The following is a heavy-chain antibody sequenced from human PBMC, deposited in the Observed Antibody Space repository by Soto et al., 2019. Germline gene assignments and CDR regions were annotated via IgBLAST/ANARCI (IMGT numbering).Heavy chain of an antibody. D-gene: IGHD6-13*01. V-gene: IGHV4-34*01. J-gene: IGHJ4*02. CDR3: ARGESSSREYFDY. CDR1: GGSFSGYY. Sequence: PSETLSLTCAVYGGSFSGYYWSWIRQPPGKGLEWIGEINHSGSTNYNPSLKSRVTISVDTSKNQFSLKLSSVTAADTAVYYCARGESSSREYFDYWGQGTLVTVSS. CDR2: INHSGST.